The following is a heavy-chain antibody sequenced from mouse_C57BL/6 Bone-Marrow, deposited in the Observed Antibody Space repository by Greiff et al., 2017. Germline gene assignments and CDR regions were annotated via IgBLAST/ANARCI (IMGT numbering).Heavy chain of an antibody. CDR2: IYPRSGNT. D-gene: IGHD2-3*01. CDR1: GYTFTSYG. CDR3: ARWGWSYYAMDY. V-gene: IGHV1-81*01. J-gene: IGHJ4*01. Sequence: SGAELARPGASVKLSCKASGYTFTSYGISWVKQRTGQGLEWIGEIYPRSGNTYYNEKFKGKATLTADKSSSTAYMELRSLTSEDSAVYFCARWGWSYYAMDYWGQGTSVTVSS.